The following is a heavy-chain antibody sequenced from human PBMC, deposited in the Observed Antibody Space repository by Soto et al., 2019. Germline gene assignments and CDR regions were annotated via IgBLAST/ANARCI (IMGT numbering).Heavy chain of an antibody. CDR3: AKVIGWLRVDS. CDR2: IKQDGSEQ. V-gene: IGHV3-7*04. Sequence: EVQLVESGGGLVQPGGSLRLSCAASGFTFSNYWMIWVRQAPGKGPEWVANIKQDGSEQHYVDSVKGRFTISRDNAKNALYLQMNSLRVEDTAVYYCAKVIGWLRVDSWGQGTLVTV. D-gene: IGHD5-18*01. CDR1: GFTFSNYW. J-gene: IGHJ4*02.